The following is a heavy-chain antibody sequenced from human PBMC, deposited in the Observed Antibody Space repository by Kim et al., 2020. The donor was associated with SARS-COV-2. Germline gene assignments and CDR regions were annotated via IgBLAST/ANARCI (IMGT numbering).Heavy chain of an antibody. CDR2: IYTSGST. Sequence: SETLSLTCTVSGGSISSYYWSWIRQPAGKGLEWIGRIYTSGSTNYNPSLKSRVTMSVDTSKNQFSLKLSSVTAADTAVYYCARTYGDYVWGSYRPLNYFDYWGQGTLVTVSS. J-gene: IGHJ4*02. CDR1: GGSISSYY. V-gene: IGHV4-4*07. CDR3: ARTYGDYVWGSYRPLNYFDY. D-gene: IGHD3-16*02.